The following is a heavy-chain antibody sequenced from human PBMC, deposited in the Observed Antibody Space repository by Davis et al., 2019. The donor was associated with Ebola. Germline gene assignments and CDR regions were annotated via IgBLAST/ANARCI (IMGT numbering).Heavy chain of an antibody. CDR3: ARALVLVIGKSLGDYALDV. CDR2: ISGSGGST. J-gene: IGHJ6*02. D-gene: IGHD2-21*01. V-gene: IGHV3-23*01. CDR1: GFPFNKHA. Sequence: PGGSLRLSCPASGFPFNKHAMSWVRRAAGKGLEWVSSISGSGGSTAYADSVKGRFTISRDLSKNTLFLQMNSLRAEDTAVYYCARALVLVIGKSLGDYALDVWGQGTTVTVSS.